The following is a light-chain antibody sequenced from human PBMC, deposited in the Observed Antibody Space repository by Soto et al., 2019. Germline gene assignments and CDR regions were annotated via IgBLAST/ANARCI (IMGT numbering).Light chain of an antibody. V-gene: IGKV3-15*01. CDR1: RSVSSN. J-gene: IGKJ2*01. CDR2: GAS. Sequence: EIVRTQSPATLSVSPGERATLSCRASRSVSSNLAWYQQKPGQAPRLLMYGASTRATGIPARFSGSGSGTEFTLTISSLQSEDFAVYYCQQYNNWPPYTFGQGTKVDIK. CDR3: QQYNNWPPYT.